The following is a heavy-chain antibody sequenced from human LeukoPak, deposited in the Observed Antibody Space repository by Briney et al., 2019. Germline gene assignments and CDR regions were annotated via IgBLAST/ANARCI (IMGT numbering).Heavy chain of an antibody. Sequence: PSETLSLTCTVSGGSISSYYWSWLRQPAGKGLEWGGRIYTSGRTNYNRSLESRITMSVDTSKNQFSLKLSSVTAADTSVYYCASGGSYYAHYFDYWGQGTLVTVSS. J-gene: IGHJ4*02. CDR1: GGSISSYY. D-gene: IGHD1-26*01. CDR2: IYTSGRT. V-gene: IGHV4-4*07. CDR3: ASGGSYYAHYFDY.